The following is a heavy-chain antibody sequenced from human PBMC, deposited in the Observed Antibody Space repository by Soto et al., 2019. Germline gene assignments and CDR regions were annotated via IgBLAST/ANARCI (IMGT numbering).Heavy chain of an antibody. J-gene: IGHJ4*02. CDR2: ISPYNADT. Sequence: ASVKVSCKASGYTFTGYGISWVRQAPGQGLEWMGWISPYNADTNYPQKLQGRVTMTTDTSASTAYMELSSVTAADTAVYYCASGGYSGYDMNYWGQGTLVTVSS. D-gene: IGHD5-12*01. CDR1: GYTFTGYG. CDR3: ASGGYSGYDMNY. V-gene: IGHV1-18*01.